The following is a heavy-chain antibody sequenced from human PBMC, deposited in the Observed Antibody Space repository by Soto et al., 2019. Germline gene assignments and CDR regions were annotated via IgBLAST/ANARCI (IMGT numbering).Heavy chain of an antibody. CDR2: ISAYNGTT. D-gene: IGHD1-26*01. CDR1: GYMFTSYG. CDR3: ARDPSYSGDYRGWFGP. V-gene: IGHV1-18*01. Sequence: QLQLVQSGAEVKNPGASVKVSCKASGYMFTSYGITWVRQAPGQGLEWMGWISAYNGTTQYAQQLHGRLTLTTDTPTSTAYMELRSLRSDDTAVYYCARDPSYSGDYRGWFGPWGQVTLVTVAS. J-gene: IGHJ5*02.